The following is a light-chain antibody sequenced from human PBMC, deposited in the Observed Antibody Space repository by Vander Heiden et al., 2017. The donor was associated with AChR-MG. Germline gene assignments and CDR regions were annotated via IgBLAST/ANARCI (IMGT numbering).Light chain of an antibody. CDR3: QVWDSSNVV. V-gene: IGLV3-9*01. CDR2: RES. CDR1: NIGSKN. J-gene: IGLJ2*01. Sequence: SYELTQPLSVSVALGQTARITCGGNNIGSKNVHWYQQKPDQARVLVIYRESNRPAGIPERFSGSNSGNTATLTISRAQAGDEADYYCQVWDSSNVVFGGGNKLTVL.